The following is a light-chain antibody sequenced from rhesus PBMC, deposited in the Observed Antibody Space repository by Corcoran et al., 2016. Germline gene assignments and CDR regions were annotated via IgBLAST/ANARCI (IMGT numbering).Light chain of an antibody. CDR2: KAS. V-gene: IGKV1-21*01. Sequence: DIQMTQSPSSLSASVGDRVTITCRASQDISSWLAWYQQKPGKAPKLLIFKASSLQSGVSSRFSGGGSGADFTLTISSLQPEDFATYYCQQYKSAPRTFGQGTKVEI. CDR3: QQYKSAPRT. J-gene: IGKJ1*01. CDR1: QDISSW.